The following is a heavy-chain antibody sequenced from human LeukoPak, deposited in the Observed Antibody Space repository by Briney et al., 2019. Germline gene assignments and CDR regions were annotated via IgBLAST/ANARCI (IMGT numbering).Heavy chain of an antibody. CDR1: GFALSGHW. CDR3: ARNNGMDV. Sequence: GGSLRLSCAASGFALSGHWMTWVRQVPGRGPEWVANVNRDGSETYYLDSVKGRFTISKDNAKNSLYLQMNSLRAEDTALYHCARNNGMDVWGQGTTVIVSS. V-gene: IGHV3-7*03. J-gene: IGHJ6*02. CDR2: VNRDGSET.